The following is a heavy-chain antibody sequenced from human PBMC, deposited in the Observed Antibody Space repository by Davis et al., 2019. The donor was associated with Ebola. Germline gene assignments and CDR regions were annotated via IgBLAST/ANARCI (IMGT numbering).Heavy chain of an antibody. D-gene: IGHD5-24*01. CDR3: AREVRPHGRVLYYFDY. V-gene: IGHV1-2*02. Sequence: ASVKVSCKASGYTFTDYIHWVRQAPGQGLEWMGWINPNSGSTNYAQKFQGRVTMTTDTSITTAYMELRRLRSGDTAVYYCAREVRPHGRVLYYFDYWGQGTLVTVSS. CDR2: INPNSGST. CDR1: GYTFTDY. J-gene: IGHJ4*02.